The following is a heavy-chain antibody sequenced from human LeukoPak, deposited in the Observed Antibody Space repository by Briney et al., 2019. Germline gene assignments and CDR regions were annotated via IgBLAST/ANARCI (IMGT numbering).Heavy chain of an antibody. CDR1: GFTFSSYE. D-gene: IGHD3-16*01. Sequence: GGSLRLSCAASGFTFSSYEMNWVRQAPGKGLEWVSYISSSGSTIYYADPVKGRFTISRDNAKNSLYLQMNSLRAEDTAVYYCARDYDYVWGSYRDYWGQGTLVTVSS. CDR3: ARDYDYVWGSYRDY. V-gene: IGHV3-48*03. CDR2: ISSSGSTI. J-gene: IGHJ4*02.